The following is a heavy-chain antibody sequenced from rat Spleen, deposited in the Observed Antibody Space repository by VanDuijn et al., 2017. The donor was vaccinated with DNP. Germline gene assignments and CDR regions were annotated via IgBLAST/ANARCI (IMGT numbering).Heavy chain of an antibody. J-gene: IGHJ2*01. CDR1: AFTFSNYD. CDR2: ISTGGGNT. Sequence: EVQLVESGGGLVQPGRSLKLSRPASAFTFSNYDMAWVRQAPTKGLEWVASISTGGGNTYYRDSVKGRFTISRDNAKSTLYLQMDSLRSEETATYYCAKAGGYSPWYFDYWGQGVMVTVSS. V-gene: IGHV5S11*01. CDR3: AKAGGYSPWYFDY. D-gene: IGHD1-11*01.